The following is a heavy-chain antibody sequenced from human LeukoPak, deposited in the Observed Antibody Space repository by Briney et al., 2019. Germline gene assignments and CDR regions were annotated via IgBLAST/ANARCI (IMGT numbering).Heavy chain of an antibody. Sequence: PGGSLRLSCAASGFTFSSFTMNWVRQAPGKGLEWVSFISSSSSYIYYADSVKGRFTISRDNGKNLLYLQMNSLRAEDTAVYYCARSSGWYTGFDYWGQGTLVTVSS. CDR3: ARSSGWYTGFDY. CDR1: GFTFSSFT. V-gene: IGHV3-21*01. D-gene: IGHD6-19*01. CDR2: ISSSSSYI. J-gene: IGHJ4*02.